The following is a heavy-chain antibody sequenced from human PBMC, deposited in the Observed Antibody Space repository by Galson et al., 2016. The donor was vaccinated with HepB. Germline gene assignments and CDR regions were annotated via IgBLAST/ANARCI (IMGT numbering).Heavy chain of an antibody. CDR3: ARDNMGFDY. CDR2: TSYDGTNK. CDR1: GFTFSSFA. Sequence: SLRLSCAASGFTFSSFAMHWVRQAPGKELEWVATTSYDGTNKYYADSVKGRFTISRDNSMNTLYLQMNSLRAGDTALYYCARDNMGFDYWGQGTLVTVSS. D-gene: IGHD2/OR15-2a*01. J-gene: IGHJ4*02. V-gene: IGHV3-30*04.